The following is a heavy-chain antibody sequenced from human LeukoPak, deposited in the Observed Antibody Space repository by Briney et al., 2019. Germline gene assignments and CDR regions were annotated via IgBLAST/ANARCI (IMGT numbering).Heavy chain of an antibody. Sequence: PSETLSLTCTVSGGSIISTTYYWGWIRQPPGEGLEWIGSIDYSGSTYYNPSLKSRVTISVDTSKNQFSLNLSSVTAADTAVYCCARNGLRCTSTSCYPDWFDPWGQGTLVTVSS. CDR2: IDYSGST. D-gene: IGHD2-2*01. CDR1: GGSIISTTYY. J-gene: IGHJ5*02. V-gene: IGHV4-39*07. CDR3: ARNGLRCTSTSCYPDWFDP.